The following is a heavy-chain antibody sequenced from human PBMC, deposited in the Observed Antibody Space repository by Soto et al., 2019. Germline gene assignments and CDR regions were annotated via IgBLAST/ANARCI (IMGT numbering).Heavy chain of an antibody. V-gene: IGHV3-53*01. Sequence: ASGFTVSSYYMSWVRQAPGKGLEWVSIIYSGGATYHADSVKGRFSISRDESKNTLYLQMNSLRAEDTAVYYCARELEFDYWGQGTLVTVSS. D-gene: IGHD3-3*01. CDR3: ARELEFDY. CDR1: GFTVSSYY. CDR2: IYSGGAT. J-gene: IGHJ4*02.